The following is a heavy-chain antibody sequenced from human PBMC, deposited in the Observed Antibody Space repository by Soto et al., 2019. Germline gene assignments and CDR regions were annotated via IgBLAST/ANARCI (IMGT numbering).Heavy chain of an antibody. V-gene: IGHV1-3*01. CDR2: INAGNGNT. D-gene: IGHD5-12*01. CDR3: ARSSPPDIVATIPTFWLDP. J-gene: IGHJ5*02. Sequence: ASVKVSCKASGYTFTSYAMHWVRQAPGQRLEWMGWINAGNGNTKYSQKFQGRVTITRDTSASTAYMELSSLRSEDTAVYYCARSSPPDIVATIPTFWLDPWGQGTLVTVSS. CDR1: GYTFTSYA.